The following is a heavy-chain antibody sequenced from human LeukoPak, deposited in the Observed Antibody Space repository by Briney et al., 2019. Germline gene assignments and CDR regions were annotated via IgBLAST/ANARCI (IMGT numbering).Heavy chain of an antibody. CDR2: INHSGST. Sequence: SETLSLTCAVYGGSFSPYYWSWIRQPPGKGLEWIGEINHSGSTNYNPSLKSRVTISVDTSKNRFSLKLSSVTAADTAVYYCARGGFYCGGDCYVDYWGQGTLVTVSS. V-gene: IGHV4-34*01. CDR1: GGSFSPYY. CDR3: ARGGFYCGGDCYVDY. J-gene: IGHJ4*02. D-gene: IGHD2-21*02.